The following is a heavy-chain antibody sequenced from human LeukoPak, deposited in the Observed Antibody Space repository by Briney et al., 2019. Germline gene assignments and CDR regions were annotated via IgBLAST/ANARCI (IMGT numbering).Heavy chain of an antibody. D-gene: IGHD6-6*01. J-gene: IGHJ4*02. V-gene: IGHV3-23*01. CDR2: IGGDGGST. CDR3: AKGSAVGRPYYFDS. Sequence: GGSLRLPCAASGFIFSRYAMSWVRQAPGKGLEWVSAIGGDGGSTYSADSVRGRFTISRDDSKNTLYLQMNSLTAEDTAVYYCAKGSAVGRPYYFDSWGQGTLVTVSS. CDR1: GFIFSRYA.